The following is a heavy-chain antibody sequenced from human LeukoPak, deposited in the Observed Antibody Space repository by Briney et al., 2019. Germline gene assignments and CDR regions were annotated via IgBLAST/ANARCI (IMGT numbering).Heavy chain of an antibody. Sequence: PSETLSLTCTVSGGSISSGDYYWSWIRQPPGKGLEWIAYMYYSGSTYYNPSLKSRVTMSADTSKNQLSLKLSSVTAADTAVYYCARPYYYDSRIDPWGQGILVTVSS. CDR2: MYYSGST. D-gene: IGHD3-22*01. V-gene: IGHV4-30-4*01. CDR1: GGSISSGDYY. CDR3: ARPYYYDSRIDP. J-gene: IGHJ5*02.